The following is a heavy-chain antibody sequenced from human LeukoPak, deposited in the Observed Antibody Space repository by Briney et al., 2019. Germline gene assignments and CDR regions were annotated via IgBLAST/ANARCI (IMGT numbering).Heavy chain of an antibody. CDR1: GLTFSSYA. D-gene: IGHD3-9*01. CDR2: VSGSGGST. V-gene: IGHV3-23*01. Sequence: GGSLRLSCAASGLTFSSYAMSWVRQAPGKGLEWVSAVSGSGGSTYYADSVKGRFTISRDNSKNTLYLQMNSLRAEDTAVYYCAKMGHYDILTGYYGLDYWGQGTLVTVSS. J-gene: IGHJ4*02. CDR3: AKMGHYDILTGYYGLDY.